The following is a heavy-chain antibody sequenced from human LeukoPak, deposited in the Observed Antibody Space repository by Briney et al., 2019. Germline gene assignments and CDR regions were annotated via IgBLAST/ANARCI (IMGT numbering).Heavy chain of an antibody. CDR1: GYTFTSYY. V-gene: IGHV1-46*01. D-gene: IGHD3-22*01. J-gene: IGHJ4*02. Sequence: GASVKVSCKASGYTFTSYYMHWVRQAPGQGLEWMGIINPSGGSTSYAQKFQGRVTMTRDTSTSTVYMELSSLRSEDTAVYYCAMCLKAYYDSSPLDYWGQGTLVTVSS. CDR3: AMCLKAYYDSSPLDY. CDR2: INPSGGST.